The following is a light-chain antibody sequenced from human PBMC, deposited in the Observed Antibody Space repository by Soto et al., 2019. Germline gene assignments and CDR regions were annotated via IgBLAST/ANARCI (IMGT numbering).Light chain of an antibody. V-gene: IGLV1-40*01. CDR1: WYNIGKNL. CDR3: QSYDSSLSGYV. CDR2: GNS. J-gene: IGLJ1*01. Sequence: QSVLTQPPSASGTPGQTVTISCSGGWYNIGKNLGYWYQQLPGTAPKLLIYGNSNRPSGVPDRFSGSKSGTSASLAITGLQAEDEADYYCQSYDSSLSGYVFGTGTKVTVL.